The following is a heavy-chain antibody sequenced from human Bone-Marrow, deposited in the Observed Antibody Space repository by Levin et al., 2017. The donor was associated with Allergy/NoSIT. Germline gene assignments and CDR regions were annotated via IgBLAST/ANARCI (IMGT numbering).Heavy chain of an antibody. J-gene: IGHJ4*02. Sequence: PLASVKVSCKVSGGTFNSYTISWVRQAPGQGLEWMARIIPILAATKYAQKFQGRVTITADKSTSTAYMELSSLRSDDTAVYYCARDPGSTYYYDSSAYRTDYYFDYWGQGTLVTVSS. CDR3: ARDPGSTYYYDSSAYRTDYYFDY. CDR1: GGTFNSYT. CDR2: IIPILAAT. D-gene: IGHD3-22*01. V-gene: IGHV1-69*08.